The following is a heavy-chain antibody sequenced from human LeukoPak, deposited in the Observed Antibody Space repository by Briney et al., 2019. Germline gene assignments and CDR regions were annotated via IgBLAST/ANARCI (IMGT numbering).Heavy chain of an antibody. CDR1: GGTFSSYA. D-gene: IGHD6-13*01. CDR2: IIPILGIA. J-gene: IGHJ4*02. V-gene: IGHV1-69*04. CDR3: ARDGGYSSSWYNY. Sequence: SVTVSCKASGGTFSSYAISWVRQAPGQGLEWMGRIIPILGIANYAQKFQGRVTITAGKSTSTAYMELSSLRSEDTAVYYCARDGGYSSSWYNYWGQGTLVTVSS.